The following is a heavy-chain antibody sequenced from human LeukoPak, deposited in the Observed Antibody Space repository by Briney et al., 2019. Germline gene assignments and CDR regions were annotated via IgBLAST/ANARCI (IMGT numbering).Heavy chain of an antibody. J-gene: IGHJ6*02. CDR2: PNSGNT. Sequence: PNSGNTGYAQKFQGRVTMTRNPSISTAYMELSSLRSEDTAVYYCARYSSWHPLYYYYGMDVWGQGTTVTVSS. D-gene: IGHD6-13*01. V-gene: IGHV1-8*01. CDR3: ARYSSWHPLYYYYGMDV.